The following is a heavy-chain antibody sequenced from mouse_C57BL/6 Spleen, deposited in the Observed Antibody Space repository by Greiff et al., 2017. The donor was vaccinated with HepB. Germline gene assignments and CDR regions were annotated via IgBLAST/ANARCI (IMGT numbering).Heavy chain of an antibody. Sequence: VQLQQSGTELVKPGASVKLSCKASGYTFTSYWMHWVKQRPGQGLEWIGNINPSNGGTNYNEKFKSKATLTVDKSSSTAYMQLSSLTSEDSAVYYCARSRLLGYYGSSYYAMDYWGQGTSVTVSS. CDR2: INPSNGGT. J-gene: IGHJ4*01. V-gene: IGHV1-53*01. CDR1: GYTFTSYW. CDR3: ARSRLLGYYGSSYYAMDY. D-gene: IGHD1-1*01.